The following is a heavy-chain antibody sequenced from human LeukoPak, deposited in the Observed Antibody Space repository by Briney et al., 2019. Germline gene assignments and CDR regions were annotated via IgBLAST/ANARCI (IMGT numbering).Heavy chain of an antibody. Sequence: SETLSLTCTVSGGSISSSSYYWGWIRQPPGKGLEWIGSIYYSGSTYYNPSLKSRVTISVDTSKNHFSLKLSSVTAADTAVYCCARRGYCSGGSCYRWFDPWGQGTLVTVSS. CDR1: GGSISSSSYY. CDR2: IYYSGST. CDR3: ARRGYCSGGSCYRWFDP. V-gene: IGHV4-39*01. D-gene: IGHD2-15*01. J-gene: IGHJ5*02.